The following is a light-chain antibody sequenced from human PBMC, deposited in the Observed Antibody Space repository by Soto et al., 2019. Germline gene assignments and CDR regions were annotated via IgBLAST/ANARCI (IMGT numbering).Light chain of an antibody. Sequence: QSVLTQPASVSGSPGQSITISCTGTSSDVESYNLVSWYQQHPGKAPRLMIYEASKRPSGVSNRFSGSKSGNTASLTISGLQAEDEADYYCSSYSTSSSTSYVFGTGTKLTVL. CDR2: EAS. J-gene: IGLJ1*01. CDR3: SSYSTSSSTSYV. CDR1: SSDVESYNL. V-gene: IGLV2-14*02.